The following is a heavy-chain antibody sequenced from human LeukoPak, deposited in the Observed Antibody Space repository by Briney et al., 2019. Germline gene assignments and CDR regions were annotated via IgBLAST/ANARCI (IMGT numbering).Heavy chain of an antibody. CDR1: GFTVSSNY. Sequence: SGGSLRLSCAASGFTVSSNYMSWVRQAPGKGLEWVSVIYSGGSTYYADSVKGRFTISRHNSKNTLYLQMNSLRAEDTAVYYCAREGQQLVPYYYYGMDVWGQGTTVTVSS. V-gene: IGHV3-53*04. J-gene: IGHJ6*02. CDR3: AREGQQLVPYYYYGMDV. CDR2: IYSGGST. D-gene: IGHD6-6*01.